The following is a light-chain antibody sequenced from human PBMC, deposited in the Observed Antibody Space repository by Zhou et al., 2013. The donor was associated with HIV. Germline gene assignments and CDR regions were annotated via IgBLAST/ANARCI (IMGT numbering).Light chain of an antibody. CDR3: QQSYSVPPT. Sequence: IQLTQSPSSLSASLGDRVNITCRASQGISTYLAWYRLNPGKAPKLLIYKASNLQSGVPSRFSGSGSGADFTLTINSLQPEDFATYFCQQSYSVPPTFGQGTKLEI. J-gene: IGKJ2*01. CDR2: KAS. CDR1: QGISTY. V-gene: IGKV1-39*01.